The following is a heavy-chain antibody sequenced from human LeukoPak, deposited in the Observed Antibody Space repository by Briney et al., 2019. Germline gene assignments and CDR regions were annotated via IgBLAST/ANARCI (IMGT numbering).Heavy chain of an antibody. CDR3: ARRGKVTSWTNFDY. Sequence: SETLSLTCTVSGASISSYDWSWIRQPPGQGLEYIGYIYDSRNTNYNPSLKSRVTISVDTSKNQFFLKLSSVTAADTAVYYCARRGKVTSWTNFDYWGQGTLVTVSS. CDR1: GASISSYD. J-gene: IGHJ4*02. CDR2: IYDSRNT. V-gene: IGHV4-59*08. D-gene: IGHD4-11*01.